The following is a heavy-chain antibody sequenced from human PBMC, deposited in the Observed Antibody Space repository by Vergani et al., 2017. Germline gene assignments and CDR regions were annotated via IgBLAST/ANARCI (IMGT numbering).Heavy chain of an antibody. D-gene: IGHD6-19*01. CDR1: GGSFSGYY. CDR2: INHSGST. Sequence: QVQLQQWGAGLLKPSETLSLTFAVYGGSFSGYYWRWIRQPPGKGLEWIGEINHSGSTNYNPYLKSRVTISVDTSKTQFSLKLSSVTAADTAVYYCARGGRQWLGRTYFDYWGQGTLVTVSS. V-gene: IGHV4-34*01. CDR3: ARGGRQWLGRTYFDY. J-gene: IGHJ4*02.